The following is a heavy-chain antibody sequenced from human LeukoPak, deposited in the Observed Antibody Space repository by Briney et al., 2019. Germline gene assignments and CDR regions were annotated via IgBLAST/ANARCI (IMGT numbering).Heavy chain of an antibody. D-gene: IGHD2-15*01. CDR2: IKQDESEK. Sequence: GGSLRLSCAAAGFTSSTYWMSCVSPAPGKGMEWVANIKQDESEKYYVDAVKGQFTISRDNAKNSLYLQMNSLRDEDTAVYYCARVVVAAKPDAFDIWGQGTMVTVSS. CDR3: ARVVVAAKPDAFDI. V-gene: IGHV3-7*02. CDR1: GFTSSTYW. J-gene: IGHJ3*02.